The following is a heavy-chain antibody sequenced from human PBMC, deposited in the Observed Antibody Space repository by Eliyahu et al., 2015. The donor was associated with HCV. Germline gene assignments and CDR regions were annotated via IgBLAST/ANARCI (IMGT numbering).Heavy chain of an antibody. CDR2: IKHDGSET. J-gene: IGHJ4*02. CDR1: GFKFKDYW. D-gene: IGHD2-21*01. Sequence: EVPLVESGGGLVQPGGSLRLSCTASGFKFKDYWMSWVRQASGKGLESVANIKHDGSETYYADSVKGRFTISRDNVKNSLFLQMNSLRAEDTAVYYCAQAITTNYWGQGTPVIVSS. V-gene: IGHV3-7*03. CDR3: AQAITTNY.